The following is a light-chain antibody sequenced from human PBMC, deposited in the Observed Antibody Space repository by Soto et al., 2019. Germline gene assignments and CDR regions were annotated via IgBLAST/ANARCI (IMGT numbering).Light chain of an antibody. Sequence: AIQLTQSPSSLSASVGDRVTVTCRASQGISSALAWYQQKPGRAPKLLIYDASNFEGGVPSRFSGRGSETDFALTISSLQPEDFATYYCQQFNNYPLTFGGGTKVEIK. J-gene: IGKJ4*01. V-gene: IGKV1D-13*01. CDR1: QGISSA. CDR3: QQFNNYPLT. CDR2: DAS.